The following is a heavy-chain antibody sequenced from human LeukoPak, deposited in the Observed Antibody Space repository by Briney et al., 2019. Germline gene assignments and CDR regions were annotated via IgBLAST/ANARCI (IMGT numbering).Heavy chain of an antibody. V-gene: IGHV3-11*04. CDR1: GFTFSDYY. CDR3: ARGRRRSSGWYGAFDI. Sequence: GGSLRLSCAASGFTFSDYYMSWIRQAPGRGLEWVSYISSSGSTIYYADSVKGRFTISRDNSKNTLYLQMNSLRAEDTAVYYCARGRRRSSGWYGAFDIWGQGTMVTVSS. D-gene: IGHD6-19*01. J-gene: IGHJ3*02. CDR2: ISSSGSTI.